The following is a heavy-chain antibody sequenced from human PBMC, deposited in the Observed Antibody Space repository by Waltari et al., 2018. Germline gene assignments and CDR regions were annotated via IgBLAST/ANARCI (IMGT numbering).Heavy chain of an antibody. CDR1: GFTFNNYA. CDR2: ISGDGHSSGNT. CDR3: ARDSASWGWPRVSVTLDFDY. D-gene: IGHD6-19*01. J-gene: IGHJ4*02. V-gene: IGHV3-23*01. Sequence: EVQLLESGGGLVQPGGSLRLTCAGSGFTFNNYAMSWFRQAPGKGLEWVPSISGDGHSSGNTYYLGSVKGRFTISRDHSRSTLSLQMNSLRVEDTAIYYCARDSASWGWPRVSVTLDFDYWGPGTLVTVSS.